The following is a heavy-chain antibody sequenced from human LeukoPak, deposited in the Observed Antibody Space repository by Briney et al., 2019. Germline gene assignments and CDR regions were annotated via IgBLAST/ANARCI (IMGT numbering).Heavy chain of an antibody. CDR2: ISSSGSTI. CDR3: AREPYDSSGYHSEYFDY. D-gene: IGHD3-22*01. Sequence: PGGSLRLSCAASGFTFSSYEMNWVRQAPGKGLEGVSYISSSGSTIYYADSVKGRSTISRDNAKNSLYLQMNSLRAEDTAVYYCAREPYDSSGYHSEYFDYWGQGTLVTVSS. CDR1: GFTFSSYE. J-gene: IGHJ4*02. V-gene: IGHV3-48*03.